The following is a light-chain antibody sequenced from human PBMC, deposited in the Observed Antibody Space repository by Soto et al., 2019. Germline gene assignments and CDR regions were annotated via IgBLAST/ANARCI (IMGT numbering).Light chain of an antibody. Sequence: EVELTQSPASLSASPGDWVPLXCRASQNIRSSLAWYQQKPGQAPRLLIYGASSRAAGIPDRFRGSGSGTDFTLTITRLEPEDFGVYYCQQYGSSPPITFGQGTRLEIK. CDR1: QNIRSS. CDR3: QQYGSSPPIT. J-gene: IGKJ5*01. CDR2: GAS. V-gene: IGKV3-20*01.